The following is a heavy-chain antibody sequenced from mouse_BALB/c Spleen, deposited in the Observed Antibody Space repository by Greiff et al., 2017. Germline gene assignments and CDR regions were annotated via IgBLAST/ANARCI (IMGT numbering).Heavy chain of an antibody. CDR2: ISSGGST. CDR3: ARGGYYGSSYDY. Sequence: EVNVVESGGGLVKPGGSLKLSCAASGFTFSSYAMSWVRQTPEKRLEWVASISSGGSTYYPDSVKGRFTISRDNARNILYLQMSSLRSEDTAMYYCARGGYYGSSYDYWGQGTTLTVSS. J-gene: IGHJ2*01. V-gene: IGHV5-6-5*01. CDR1: GFTFSSYA. D-gene: IGHD1-1*01.